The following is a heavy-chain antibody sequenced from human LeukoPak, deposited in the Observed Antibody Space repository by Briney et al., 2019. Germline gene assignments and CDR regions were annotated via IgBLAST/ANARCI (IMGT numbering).Heavy chain of an antibody. CDR2: IIPIFGTA. D-gene: IGHD3-9*01. J-gene: IGHJ4*02. Sequence: SVKVSCKVSGYTLTELSMYWVRQAPGQGLEWMGGIIPIFGTANYAQKFQGRVTITADKSTSTAYMELSSLRSEDTAVYYCARTNRYFDWLLFFDYWGQGTLVTVSS. V-gene: IGHV1-69*06. CDR3: ARTNRYFDWLLFFDY. CDR1: GYTLTELS.